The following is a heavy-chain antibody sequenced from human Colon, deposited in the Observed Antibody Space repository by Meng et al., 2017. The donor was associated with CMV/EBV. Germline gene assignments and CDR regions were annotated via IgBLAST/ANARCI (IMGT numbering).Heavy chain of an antibody. CDR3: ARNRLECGGDCYFADS. CDR1: GFSVRNNY. CDR2: IYDTGRT. D-gene: IGHD2-21*02. V-gene: IGHV3-53*01. J-gene: IGHJ5*02. Sequence: GESLKISCAASGFSVRNNYISWVRQAPGKELEWVSVIYDTGRTYYADSVKGRFTVSRDESKNTVFLQMNSLRAEDTAVYYCARNRLECGGDCYFADSWGQGTLVTVSS.